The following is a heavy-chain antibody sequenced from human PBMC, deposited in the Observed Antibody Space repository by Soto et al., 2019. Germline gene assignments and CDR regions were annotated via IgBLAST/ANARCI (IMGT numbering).Heavy chain of an antibody. Sequence: PSETLALTCTVSGGSISSGGYYWSWIRQHPGKGLEWIGYIYYSGSTYYNPSLKSRVTISVDTSKNQFSLKLSSVTAADTAVYYCARTSFFCSNGVCYFHYYYMDVWGKGTTVTVSS. CDR3: ARTSFFCSNGVCYFHYYYMDV. D-gene: IGHD2-8*01. J-gene: IGHJ6*03. CDR2: IYYSGST. V-gene: IGHV4-31*03. CDR1: GGSISSGGYY.